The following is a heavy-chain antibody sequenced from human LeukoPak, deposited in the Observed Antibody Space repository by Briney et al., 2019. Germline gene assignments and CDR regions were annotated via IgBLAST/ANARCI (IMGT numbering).Heavy chain of an antibody. CDR3: ARGYSGYLVN. J-gene: IGHJ4*02. V-gene: IGHV6-1*01. CDR1: GDSVSSNSAA. CDR2: TYYRSKWYT. D-gene: IGHD5-12*01. Sequence: SQTLSLTCAISGDSVSSNSAAWNWIRQSPSSGLEWLGRTYYRSKWYTYYAVAVKSRITITPDTAKSQFSLQLYSVTPDDTAVYYCARGYSGYLVNWGQGTLVTVSS.